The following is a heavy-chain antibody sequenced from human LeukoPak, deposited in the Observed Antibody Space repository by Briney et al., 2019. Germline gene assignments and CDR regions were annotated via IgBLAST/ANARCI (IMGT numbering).Heavy chain of an antibody. D-gene: IGHD3-10*01. CDR1: GFTFSDYN. J-gene: IGHJ4*02. CDR2: ISRSGSTK. V-gene: IGHV3-11*01. CDR3: GMVRGGIFDY. Sequence: GGSLRLSCAASGFTFSDYNMRWIRQAPGKGLEWVSSISRSGSTKYYADSVKGRFTISRDNAKNSLFLQMNSLRAEDTAVYYCGMVRGGIFDYWGQGTLVTVSS.